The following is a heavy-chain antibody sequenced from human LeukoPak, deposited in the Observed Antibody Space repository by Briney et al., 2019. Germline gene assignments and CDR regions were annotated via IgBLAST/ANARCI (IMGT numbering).Heavy chain of an antibody. Sequence: WASVKVSCKASGYTFTDYYIHWVRQAPGQGLEWMGWTNPNSGGTNYAQKFQGRVTMTRDTSTSTVYMELSSLTSEDTAVYFCARGRGRGDYWGQGTLVTVSS. V-gene: IGHV1-2*02. CDR2: TNPNSGGT. D-gene: IGHD3-10*01. CDR1: GYTFTDYY. J-gene: IGHJ4*02. CDR3: ARGRGRGDY.